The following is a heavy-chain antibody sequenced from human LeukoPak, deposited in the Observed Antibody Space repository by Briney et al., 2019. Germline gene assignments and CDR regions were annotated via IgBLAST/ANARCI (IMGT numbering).Heavy chain of an antibody. J-gene: IGHJ4*02. V-gene: IGHV4-59*01. CDR3: AAQDGYITTYFDY. D-gene: IGHD5-24*01. CDR1: GGSISSYY. Sequence: PSETLSLTCTVSGGSISSYYWSWIRQPPGKGLEWIGYIYYGGSTNYNPSLKSRVTISVDTSKNQFSLKLSSVTAADTAVYYCAAQDGYITTYFDYWGQGTLVTVSS. CDR2: IYYGGST.